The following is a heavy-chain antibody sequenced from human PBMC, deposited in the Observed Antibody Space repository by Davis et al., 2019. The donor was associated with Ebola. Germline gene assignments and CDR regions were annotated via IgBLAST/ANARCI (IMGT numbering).Heavy chain of an antibody. D-gene: IGHD3-10*01. CDR1: GGSFSGYY. CDR2: INHSGST. Sequence: SETLSLTCAVYGGSFSGYYWSWIRQPPGKGLEWIGEINHSGSTNYNPSLKSRVTISVDTSKNQFSLKLSSVTAAATAVYYCARRLVVRGVFTDVWGKGTTVTVAS. V-gene: IGHV4-34*01. J-gene: IGHJ6*04. CDR3: ARRLVVRGVFTDV.